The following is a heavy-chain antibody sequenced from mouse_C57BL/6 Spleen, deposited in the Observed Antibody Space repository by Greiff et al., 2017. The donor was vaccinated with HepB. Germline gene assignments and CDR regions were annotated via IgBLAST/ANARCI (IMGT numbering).Heavy chain of an antibody. Sequence: DVHLVESGGGLVKPGGSLKLSCAASGFTFSDYGMHWVRQAPEKGLEWVAYISSGSSTIYYADTVKGRFTISRDNAKNTLFLQMTSLRSEDTAMYYCARPAGTRVAWFAYWGQGPLVTVST. CDR1: GFTFSDYG. CDR2: ISSGSSTI. V-gene: IGHV5-17*01. D-gene: IGHD4-1*01. J-gene: IGHJ3*01. CDR3: ARPAGTRVAWFAY.